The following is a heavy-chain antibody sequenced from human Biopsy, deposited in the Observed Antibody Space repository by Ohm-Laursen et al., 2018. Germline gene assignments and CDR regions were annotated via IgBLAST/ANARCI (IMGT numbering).Heavy chain of an antibody. CDR3: ARLYRLDDYWNDDPPDAFDA. D-gene: IGHD1-1*01. CDR1: GGSITDDY. V-gene: IGHV4-59*01. J-gene: IGHJ3*01. CDR2: ISKGGDT. Sequence: ILSLTCTVSGGSITDDYWSWIRQSPGKGLEWIGFISKGGDTTCNPSLRGRVAISVDTSKNQFSLKLSSVTAADTAIFFCARLYRLDDYWNDDPPDAFDAWGQGTRVTVSS.